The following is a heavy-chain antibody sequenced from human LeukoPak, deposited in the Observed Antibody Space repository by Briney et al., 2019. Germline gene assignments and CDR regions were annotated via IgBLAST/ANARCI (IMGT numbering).Heavy chain of an antibody. CDR1: GFTFSSEW. CDR2: INQDGREK. J-gene: IGHJ4*02. V-gene: IGHV3-7*01. Sequence: GGSLRLSCVASGFTFSSEWMSWVRQAQGKGLEGVTNINQDGREKYYEDSVKGRFTVSREKAKNSLYLHMNGLRADDTAIYYCARDHDGKDCWGQGTLVTVSS. D-gene: IGHD1-1*01. CDR3: ARDHDGKDC.